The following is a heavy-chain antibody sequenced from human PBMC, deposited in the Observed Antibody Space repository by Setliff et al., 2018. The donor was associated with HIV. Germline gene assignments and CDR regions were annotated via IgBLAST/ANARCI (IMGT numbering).Heavy chain of an antibody. CDR2: ISSSTSTI. V-gene: IGHV3-48*01. CDR1: GFTFSTYS. Sequence: VGSLRLSCAASGFTFSTYSTNWVRQAPGKGLEWVSYISSSTSTIYYADSVKGRFTISRDNAKNSLYLQMNSLRAEDTAVYYCARLLDYYYMDVWGKGTTVTVSS. J-gene: IGHJ6*03. CDR3: ARLLDYYYMDV.